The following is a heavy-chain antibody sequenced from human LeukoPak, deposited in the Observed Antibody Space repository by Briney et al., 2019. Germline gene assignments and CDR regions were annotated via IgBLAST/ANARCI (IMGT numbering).Heavy chain of an antibody. CDR2: IYYDGSQR. V-gene: IGHV3-33*01. J-gene: IGHJ4*02. Sequence: PGRSLRLSCVASGFTFSSYGMHWVRQAPGKEPEWVALIYYDGSQRKYVDSVKGRFTISRDNSKNTVYLEINNLRAEDTAVYYCARDLGYFDYWGQGTLVTVSS. CDR1: GFTFSSYG. CDR3: ARDLGYFDY. D-gene: IGHD7-27*01.